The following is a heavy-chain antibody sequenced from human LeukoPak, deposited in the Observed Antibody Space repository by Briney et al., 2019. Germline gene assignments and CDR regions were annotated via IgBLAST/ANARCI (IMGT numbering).Heavy chain of an antibody. J-gene: IGHJ1*01. V-gene: IGHV3-23*01. CDR1: GFTFSSYA. Sequence: PGGSLRLSCAASGFTFSSYAMSWVRQAPGKGLEWVSAVSDGGGSTYHADSVKGRFTISRDNSKNTLYLQMNSLRAEDTAVYYCAKDRAVAGAEYFQHWGQGTLVTVSS. CDR2: VSDGGGST. CDR3: AKDRAVAGAEYFQH. D-gene: IGHD6-19*01.